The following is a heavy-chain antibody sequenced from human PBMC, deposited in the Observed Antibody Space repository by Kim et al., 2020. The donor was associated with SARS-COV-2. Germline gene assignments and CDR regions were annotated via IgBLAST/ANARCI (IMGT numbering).Heavy chain of an antibody. D-gene: IGHD3-22*01. V-gene: IGHV3-48*02. CDR3: ARDHYDSSGYKPDY. J-gene: IGHJ4*02. Sequence: GGSLRLSCAASGFTFSSYSMNWVRQAPGKGLEWVSYISISSSTIYYADSVKGRFTISRDNAKNSLYLQMNSLRDEDTAVYYCARDHYDSSGYKPDYWGQGPLVAVSS. CDR1: GFTFSSYS. CDR2: ISISSSTI.